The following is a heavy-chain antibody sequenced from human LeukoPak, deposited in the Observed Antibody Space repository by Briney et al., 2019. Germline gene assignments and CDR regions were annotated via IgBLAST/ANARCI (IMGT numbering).Heavy chain of an antibody. V-gene: IGHV1-69*13. D-gene: IGHD3-9*01. CDR1: DYIFTNYG. Sequence: GASVKVSCKASDYIFTNYGISWVRQAPGQGLEWMGGILPIFGTANYAQKFQGRVTITADESTSTAYMELSSLRSEDTAVYYCARDSGCYDILTGYSSNYYYYYMDVWGKGTTVTISS. CDR3: ARDSGCYDILTGYSSNYYYYYMDV. J-gene: IGHJ6*03. CDR2: ILPIFGTA.